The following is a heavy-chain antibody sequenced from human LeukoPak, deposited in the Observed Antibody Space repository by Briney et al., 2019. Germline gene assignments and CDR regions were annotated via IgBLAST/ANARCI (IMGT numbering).Heavy chain of an antibody. V-gene: IGHV3-48*01. J-gene: IGHJ4*02. Sequence: PGGSLRLSCAASGFTFSSYSMNWVRQAPGKGLEWVSYISSSSSTIYYADSVKGRFTISRDNAKNSLYLQMNSLRAEDTAVYYCARDREQLVQVFDYWGQGTLVTVSS. CDR3: ARDREQLVQVFDY. D-gene: IGHD6-6*01. CDR2: ISSSSSTI. CDR1: GFTFSSYS.